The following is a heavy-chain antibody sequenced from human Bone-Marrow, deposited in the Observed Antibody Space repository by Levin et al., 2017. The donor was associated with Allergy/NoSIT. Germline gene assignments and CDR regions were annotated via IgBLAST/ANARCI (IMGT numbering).Heavy chain of an antibody. CDR3: AGQDTAMGTKFDY. CDR1: GYSISSGYY. D-gene: IGHD5-18*01. CDR2: IYHSGST. Sequence: GSLRLSCAVSGYSISSGYYWGWIRQPPGKGLEWIGSIYHSGSTYYNPSLKSRVTISVDTSKNQFSLKLSSVTAADTAVYYCAGQDTAMGTKFDYWGQGTLVTVSS. J-gene: IGHJ4*02. V-gene: IGHV4-38-2*01.